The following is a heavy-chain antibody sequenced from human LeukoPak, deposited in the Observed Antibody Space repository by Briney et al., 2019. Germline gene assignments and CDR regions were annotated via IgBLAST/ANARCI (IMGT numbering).Heavy chain of an antibody. V-gene: IGHV3-21*01. D-gene: IGHD6-13*01. Sequence: TGGSLRLSCAASGFTFSSYSMNWVRQAPGKGLEWVSSISSSSSYIYYADSVKGRFTISRDNAKNSLYLQMNSLRAEDTAVYYCARESGIAAAGGWFDPWGQGTLVTVSS. CDR3: ARESGIAAAGGWFDP. CDR2: ISSSSSYI. CDR1: GFTFSSYS. J-gene: IGHJ5*02.